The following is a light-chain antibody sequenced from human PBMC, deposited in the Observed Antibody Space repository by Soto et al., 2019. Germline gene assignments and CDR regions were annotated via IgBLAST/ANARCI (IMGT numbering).Light chain of an antibody. CDR1: QSVTGNY. CDR3: QQYGSSPPYT. J-gene: IGKJ2*01. V-gene: IGKV3-20*01. CDR2: GSS. Sequence: EIVLTQSPGTLSLSPGERATLSCRASQSVTGNYLAWYQQKPGQSPRLLIYGSSDRATGIPDRFSGSGSGTDFTITINRVEPEDFAVYYCQQYGSSPPYTFGQGTKLESK.